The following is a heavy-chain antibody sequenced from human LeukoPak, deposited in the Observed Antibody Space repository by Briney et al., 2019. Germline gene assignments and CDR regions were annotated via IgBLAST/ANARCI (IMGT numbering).Heavy chain of an antibody. Sequence: GGSLRLSCAASGFTFSSHSMNWVRQAPGKGLEWVSYISSSSSTIYYADSVKGRFTISRDNAKNSLYLQMNSLRAEDTAVYFCARVGGGATPFFDYWGQGTLVTVSS. CDR3: ARVGGGATPFFDY. V-gene: IGHV3-48*04. D-gene: IGHD1-26*01. CDR1: GFTFSSHS. CDR2: ISSSSSTI. J-gene: IGHJ4*02.